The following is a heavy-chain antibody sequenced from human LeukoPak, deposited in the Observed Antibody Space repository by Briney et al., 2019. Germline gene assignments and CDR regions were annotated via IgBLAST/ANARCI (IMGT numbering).Heavy chain of an antibody. J-gene: IGHJ4*02. Sequence: SVKVSCKASGGTFSSYAISWVRQAPGQGLEWMGRIIPILGIANYAQKFQGRVTITADKSTSTAYMELSSLRSEDTAVYYCARDRKGYYDSSVYYPGNWGQGTLVNVSS. CDR2: IIPILGIA. CDR1: GGTFSSYA. V-gene: IGHV1-69*04. D-gene: IGHD3-22*01. CDR3: ARDRKGYYDSSVYYPGN.